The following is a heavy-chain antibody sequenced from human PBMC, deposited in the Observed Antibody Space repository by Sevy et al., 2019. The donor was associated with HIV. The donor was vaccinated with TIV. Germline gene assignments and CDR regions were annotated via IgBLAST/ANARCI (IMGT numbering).Heavy chain of an antibody. CDR3: ASRIAATGRGEFDN. D-gene: IGHD6-13*01. J-gene: IGHJ5*02. CDR2: IYTGGST. V-gene: IGHV3-53*01. CDR1: GFTISTNY. Sequence: GGSLRLSCAASGFTISTNYMSWVRQAPGKGLEWVSIIYTGGSTYYTDSARGRFTISRDNSKNTLYLQMNSLRAEDTAVYFCASRIAATGRGEFDNWGQGTLVTVSS.